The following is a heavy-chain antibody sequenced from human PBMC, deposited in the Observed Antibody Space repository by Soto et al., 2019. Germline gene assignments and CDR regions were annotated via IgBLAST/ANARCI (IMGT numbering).Heavy chain of an antibody. CDR2: IYSGGAT. J-gene: IGHJ4*02. D-gene: IGHD5-12*01. CDR1: GLSVSTSH. CDR3: ARDYDYGFGLPIDY. V-gene: IGHV3-53*01. Sequence: GGSLRLSCAAAGLSVSTSHISWVRQAPGKGLEWVSVIYSGGATHYAVSVKGRLIISRDKSKNSVYLEMNSLRADDTAIYYCARDYDYGFGLPIDYWGQGALVTVSS.